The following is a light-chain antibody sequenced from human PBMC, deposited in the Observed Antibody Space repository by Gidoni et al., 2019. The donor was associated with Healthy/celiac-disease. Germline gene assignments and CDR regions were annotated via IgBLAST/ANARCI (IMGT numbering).Light chain of an antibody. CDR1: QSISSY. CDR2: AAS. V-gene: IGKV1-39*01. Sequence: DLQMTQSPSSLSESVGDRVTITCRASQSISSYLNGYQQKPGKAPKLLIYAASSLQSGVPSRFSGSGSGTDFTLTISSLQPEDFATYYCQQSYSNPRTFGQGTKVEIK. CDR3: QQSYSNPRT. J-gene: IGKJ1*01.